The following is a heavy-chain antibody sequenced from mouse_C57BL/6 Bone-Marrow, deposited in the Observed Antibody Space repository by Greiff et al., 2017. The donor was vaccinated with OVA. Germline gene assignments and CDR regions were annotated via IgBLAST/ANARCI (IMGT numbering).Heavy chain of an antibody. Sequence: QVQLQQSGAELVRPGTSVKVSCKASGYAFTNYLIEWVKQRPGQGLEWIGVINPGSGGTNYNEKFKSKATLTVDKSSSTAYMQLSSLTSEDSAVYYCARTRITTVVEDYWGQGTTLTVSS. J-gene: IGHJ2*01. CDR2: INPGSGGT. V-gene: IGHV1-54*01. CDR3: ARTRITTVVEDY. CDR1: GYAFTNYL. D-gene: IGHD1-1*01.